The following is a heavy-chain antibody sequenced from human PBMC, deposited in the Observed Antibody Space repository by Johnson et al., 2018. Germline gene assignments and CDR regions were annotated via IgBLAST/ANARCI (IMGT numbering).Heavy chain of an antibody. CDR1: GYTFTSYD. V-gene: IGHV1-8*01. Sequence: QVQLVESGAEVKKPGASVKVSCKASGYTFTSYDINWVRQATGQGLEWMGWMNPNSGNTGYAQKFQGRVTMTRNTSISTAYMELGSLRSEDTAVYYCARGLRGSYYYDKEVWGKGTTVTVSS. J-gene: IGHJ6*03. CDR2: MNPNSGNT. D-gene: IGHD3-16*01. CDR3: ARGLRGSYYYDKEV.